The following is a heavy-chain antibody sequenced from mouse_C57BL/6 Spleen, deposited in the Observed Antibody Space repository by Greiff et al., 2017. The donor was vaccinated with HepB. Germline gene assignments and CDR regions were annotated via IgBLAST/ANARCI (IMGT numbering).Heavy chain of an antibody. CDR3: ARTYDGYYVDFDV. J-gene: IGHJ1*03. CDR1: GYTFTDYN. CDR2: INPNNGGT. D-gene: IGHD2-3*01. V-gene: IGHV1-18*01. Sequence: VQLQQSGPELVKPGASVKIPCKASGYTFTDYNMDWVKQSHGKSLEWIGDINPNNGGTIYNQKFKGKATLTVDKSSSKAYMELRSLTSEDTAVYYCARTYDGYYVDFDVWGTGTTVTVSS.